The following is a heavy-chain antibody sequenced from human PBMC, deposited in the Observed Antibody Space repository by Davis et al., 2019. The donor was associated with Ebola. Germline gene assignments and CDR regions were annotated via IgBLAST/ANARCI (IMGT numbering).Heavy chain of an antibody. CDR3: ARGPTYYYDPRRRDDAFDI. Sequence: PSETLSLTCTVSGGSISSGGYYWSWIRQHPGKGLEWIGYIYYSGSTYYNPSLKSRVTISVDTSKNQFSLKLSSVTAADTAVYYCARGPTYYYDPRRRDDAFDIWGQGTMVTVSS. V-gene: IGHV4-31*03. CDR1: GGSISSGGYY. CDR2: IYYSGST. J-gene: IGHJ3*02. D-gene: IGHD3-22*01.